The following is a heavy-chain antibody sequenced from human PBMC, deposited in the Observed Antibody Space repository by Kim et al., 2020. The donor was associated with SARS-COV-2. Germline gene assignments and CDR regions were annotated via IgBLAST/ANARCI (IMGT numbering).Heavy chain of an antibody. CDR2: IYYSGST. J-gene: IGHJ4*02. CDR1: GGSISSYY. D-gene: IGHD3-10*01. CDR3: ARKKSMGPPYFDY. Sequence: SETLSLTCTVSGGSISSYYWSWIRQPPGKGLEWIGYIYYSGSTNYNPSLKSRVTISVDTSKNQFSLKLSSVTAADTAVYYCARKKSMGPPYFDYWGQGTLVTVSS. V-gene: IGHV4-59*01.